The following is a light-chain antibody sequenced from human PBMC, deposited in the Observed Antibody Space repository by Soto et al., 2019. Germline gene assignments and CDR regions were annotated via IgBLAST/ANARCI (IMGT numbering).Light chain of an antibody. V-gene: IGLV1-51*01. Sequence: TVTISCSGSSSNIGNNYVSWYQQLPGTAPKLLIYDNNKRPSGIPDRFSGSKSGTSATLGITGLQTGDEADYYCGTWDSSLSSVVFGGGTQLTLL. CDR2: DNN. J-gene: IGLJ2*01. CDR1: SSNIGNNY. CDR3: GTWDSSLSSVV.